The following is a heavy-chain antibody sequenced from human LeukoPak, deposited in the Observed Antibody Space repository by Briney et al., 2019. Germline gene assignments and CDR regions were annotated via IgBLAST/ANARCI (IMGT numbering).Heavy chain of an antibody. CDR3: AKGSNDYSVHAN. CDR2: IGPPGDT. CDR1: GFIFNNYA. D-gene: IGHD4-11*01. V-gene: IGHV3-23*01. Sequence: GGSLRLSCAASGFIFNNYAMTWVRQAPGKGLEWVSTIGPPGDTYYADSVKGRFSISRDISKNTLYLQMGGLRVDDTAVYYCAKGSNDYSVHANWGQGTLVIVSS. J-gene: IGHJ4*02.